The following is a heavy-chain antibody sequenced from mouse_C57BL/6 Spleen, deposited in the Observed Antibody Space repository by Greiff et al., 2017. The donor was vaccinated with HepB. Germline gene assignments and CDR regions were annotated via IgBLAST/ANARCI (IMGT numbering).Heavy chain of an antibody. CDR1: GYTFTSYG. Sequence: VQLQQSGAELARPGASVKLSCKASGYTFTSYGISWVKQRTGQGLEWIGEIYPRSGNTYYNEKFKGKATLTADKSSSTAYMELRSLTSEDSAVYFCARPDSSGLAWFAYWGQGTLVTVSA. CDR2: IYPRSGNT. J-gene: IGHJ3*01. V-gene: IGHV1-81*01. D-gene: IGHD3-2*02. CDR3: ARPDSSGLAWFAY.